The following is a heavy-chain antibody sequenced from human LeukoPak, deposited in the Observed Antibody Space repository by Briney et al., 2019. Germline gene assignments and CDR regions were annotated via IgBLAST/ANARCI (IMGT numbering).Heavy chain of an antibody. CDR2: IYSGGSI. J-gene: IGHJ4*02. V-gene: IGHV3-53*01. CDR3: ARGGGSYYVTDH. D-gene: IGHD1-26*01. CDR1: GFTVSSNY. Sequence: GGSLRLSCAASGFTVSSNYMSWVRQAPGKGLEWVSVIYSGGSIYYADSVKGRFTISRDNSKNTLYLQMNSLRAEDAAVYYCARGGGSYYVTDHWGQGILVTVSS.